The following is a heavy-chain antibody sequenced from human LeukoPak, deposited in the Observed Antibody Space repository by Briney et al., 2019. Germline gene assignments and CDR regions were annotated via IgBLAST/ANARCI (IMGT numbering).Heavy chain of an antibody. Sequence: ASVKVSCKASVGTFSSYAISWVRQAPGQGLEWMGGIIPIFGTAYYAQKFQGRVTITADESTSTAYMELSSLRSEDTAVYYCAREGRKHGRMITFGGVIVNPNFDYWGQGTLVTVSS. J-gene: IGHJ4*02. V-gene: IGHV1-69*13. CDR3: AREGRKHGRMITFGGVIVNPNFDY. D-gene: IGHD3-16*02. CDR1: VGTFSSYA. CDR2: IIPIFGTA.